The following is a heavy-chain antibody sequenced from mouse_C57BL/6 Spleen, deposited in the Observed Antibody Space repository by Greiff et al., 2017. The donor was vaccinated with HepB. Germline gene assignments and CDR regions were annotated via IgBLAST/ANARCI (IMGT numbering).Heavy chain of an antibody. D-gene: IGHD1-1*01. CDR3: ARSWIYYGSSSMDY. CDR1: GYTFTSYG. J-gene: IGHJ4*01. V-gene: IGHV1-81*01. CDR2: IYPRSGNT. Sequence: VKLMESGAELARPGASVKLSCKASGYTFTSYGISWVKQRTGQGLEWIGEIYPRSGNTYYNEKFKGKATLTADKSSSTAYMELRSLTSEDSAVYFCARSWIYYGSSSMDYWGQGTSVTVSS.